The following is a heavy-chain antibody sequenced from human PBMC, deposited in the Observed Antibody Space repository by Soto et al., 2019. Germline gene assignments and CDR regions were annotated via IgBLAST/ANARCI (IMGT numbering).Heavy chain of an antibody. CDR1: GGSFSGYY. CDR3: ARGWFESGIAGRIDY. V-gene: IGHV4-34*01. D-gene: IGHD6-13*01. CDR2: INHSGST. Sequence: PSETLSLTCAVYGGSFSGYYWSWIRQPPGKGLEWIGEINHSGSTNYNPSLKSRVTISVDTSKNQFSLKLSSVTAADTAVYYCARGWFESGIAGRIDYWGQGTLVTVSS. J-gene: IGHJ4*02.